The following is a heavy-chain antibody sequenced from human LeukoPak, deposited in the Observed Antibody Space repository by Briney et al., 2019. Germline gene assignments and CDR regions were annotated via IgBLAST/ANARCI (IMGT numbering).Heavy chain of an antibody. CDR2: IKQDGSEK. V-gene: IGHV3-7*01. Sequence: GGSLRLSCAASGFTFSRYWMSSVRQAPGKGLEWVANIKQDGSEKYYVDSVKGRFTISRDNDKNSLYLQMNSLRGEDTAVYYCASQLSSGVFDYWGQGTLVTVSS. J-gene: IGHJ4*02. CDR1: GFTFSRYW. D-gene: IGHD2-15*01. CDR3: ASQLSSGVFDY.